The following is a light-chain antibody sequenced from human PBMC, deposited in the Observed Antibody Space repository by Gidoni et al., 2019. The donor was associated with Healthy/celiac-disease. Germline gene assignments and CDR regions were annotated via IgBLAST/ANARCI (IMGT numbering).Light chain of an antibody. Sequence: DIHRPQSPSALSASVGDRVTITCQASQDISNYLNWYQQKPGKAPKRLIYDASNLETGVPSRCSGSGSGTDFTLTISSLQPEDIATYYCQQYDNLPLTFGGGTKVEIK. CDR3: QQYDNLPLT. V-gene: IGKV1-33*01. J-gene: IGKJ4*01. CDR2: DAS. CDR1: QDISNY.